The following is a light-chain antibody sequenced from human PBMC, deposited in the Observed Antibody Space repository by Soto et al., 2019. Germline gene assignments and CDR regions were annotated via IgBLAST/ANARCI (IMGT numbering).Light chain of an antibody. J-gene: IGKJ3*01. V-gene: IGKV3-20*01. CDR3: QQYGSSLV. CDR1: QSVSSSY. CDR2: GAS. Sequence: EIVLTQSPGTLSLSPGERATLSCRASQSVSSSYLAWYQQKPGQAPRLLIYGASSRATGIPDRFSGSGSGTDFTLTISRLEPEDFAVYYCQQYGSSLVFGPGT.